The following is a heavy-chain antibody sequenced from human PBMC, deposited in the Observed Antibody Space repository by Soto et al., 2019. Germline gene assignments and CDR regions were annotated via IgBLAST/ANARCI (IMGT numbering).Heavy chain of an antibody. D-gene: IGHD2-2*01. J-gene: IGHJ5*02. CDR3: ARDRSTSWFDP. CDR1: GGSISSYH. CDR2: IHYSGNT. V-gene: IGHV4-59*01. Sequence: PSETLSLTCTVSGGSISSYHWSWIRQPPGKGLEWIWYIHYSGNTQYNPSLNSRVTISIDTSKNQLSLKLNSVTAADTAVYYCARDRSTSWFDPWGQGTLVTVSS.